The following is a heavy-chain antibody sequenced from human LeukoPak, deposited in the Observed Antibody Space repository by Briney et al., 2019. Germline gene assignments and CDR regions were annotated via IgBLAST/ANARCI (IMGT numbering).Heavy chain of an antibody. CDR2: IYYSGSP. Sequence: SETLSLTCTVSGGSISSRSYYWGWIRQPPGKGLEWIGSIYYSGSPDYNPSLKSRVTISVDTSRNQFSLKLSSVTAADTAVYYCARHISRIPAAPFDYWGQGTLVTVSS. V-gene: IGHV4-39*01. D-gene: IGHD2-2*01. CDR1: GGSISSRSYY. J-gene: IGHJ4*02. CDR3: ARHISRIPAAPFDY.